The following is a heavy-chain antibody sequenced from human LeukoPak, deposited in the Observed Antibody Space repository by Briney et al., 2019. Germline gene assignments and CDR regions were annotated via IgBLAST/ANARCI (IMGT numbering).Heavy chain of an antibody. V-gene: IGHV4-59*01. CDR2: IYYSGST. CDR3: ARALGESGSYSYYYYGMDV. D-gene: IGHD1-26*01. J-gene: IGHJ6*02. CDR1: GGSFSSYY. Sequence: SETLSLTCAVYGGSFSSYYWSWLRQPPGKGLEWIGYIYYSGSTNYNPSLKSRVTISVDTSKNQFSLKLSSVTAADTAVYYCARALGESGSYSYYYYGMDVWGQGTTVTVSS.